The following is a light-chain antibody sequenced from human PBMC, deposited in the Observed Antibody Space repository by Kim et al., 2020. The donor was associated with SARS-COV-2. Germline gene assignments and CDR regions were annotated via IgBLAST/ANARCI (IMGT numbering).Light chain of an antibody. CDR1: QDISSA. J-gene: IGKJ3*01. Sequence: AIQLTQSPSSLSASIGDRVTITCRASQDISSAVAWHQQRPGRAPQLLIYDASTLQSGVPSRFSGSGSGTDFTLTISSLQPEDLATYYCQQFNSFPRSFGPGTKVDIK. V-gene: IGKV1-13*02. CDR2: DAS. CDR3: QQFNSFPRS.